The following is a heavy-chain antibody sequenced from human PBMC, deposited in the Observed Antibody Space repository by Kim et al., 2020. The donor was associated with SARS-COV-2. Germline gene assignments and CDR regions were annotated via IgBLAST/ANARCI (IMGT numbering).Heavy chain of an antibody. CDR3: VLGGLWFGEFLGDGS. V-gene: IGHV3-64D*06. D-gene: IGHD3-10*01. J-gene: IGHJ5*02. Sequence: DSVKGRFTITRDNSKNTLYLEMSSLRAEDTAVYYCVLGGLWFGEFLGDGSWGQGTLVTVSS.